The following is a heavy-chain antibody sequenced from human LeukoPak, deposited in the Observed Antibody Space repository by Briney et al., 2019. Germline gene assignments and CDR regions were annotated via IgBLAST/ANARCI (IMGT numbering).Heavy chain of an antibody. CDR1: GYTFTSYG. Sequence: ASVKVSCKASGYTFTSYGISWVRQAPGQGLEWMGWISAYNGNANYAQKLQGRVTMTTDTSTSTDYMELRSLRSEDTAVYYCARGFQYSGYDEPYSSTSNWFDPWGQGTLVTVSS. D-gene: IGHD5-12*01. CDR2: ISAYNGNA. V-gene: IGHV1-18*01. CDR3: ARGFQYSGYDEPYSSTSNWFDP. J-gene: IGHJ5*02.